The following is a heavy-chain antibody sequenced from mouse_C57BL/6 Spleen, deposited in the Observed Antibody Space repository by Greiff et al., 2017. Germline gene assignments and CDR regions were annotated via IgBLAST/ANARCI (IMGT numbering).Heavy chain of an antibody. CDR2: LKYDGSST. CDR3: ARSCYGSRGGYFDY. V-gene: IGHV5-16*01. Sequence: EVQGVESEGGLVQPGSSMKLSCTASGFTFSDYYMAWVRPVPEKGLEWVANLKYDGSSTYYLDSLKSRFIISRDHAKNILYLQMSSLKSEDTATYYCARSCYGSRGGYFDYWGQGTTLTVSS. J-gene: IGHJ2*01. CDR1: GFTFSDYY. D-gene: IGHD1-1*01.